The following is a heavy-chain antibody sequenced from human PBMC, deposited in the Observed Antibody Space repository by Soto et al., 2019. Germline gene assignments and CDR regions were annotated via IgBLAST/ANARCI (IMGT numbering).Heavy chain of an antibody. J-gene: IGHJ6*03. V-gene: IGHV6-1*01. Sequence: LSLTCVISGDSVSSNSAAWNWIRLSPSRGLEWLARTYYRSRWYNDYAVSVRSRITVNPDTSKNQFSLQLTSVTPEDTAVYYCAGTTSHQWYYMDVWGKGTTVTVSS. CDR1: GDSVSSNSAA. D-gene: IGHD1-7*01. CDR3: AGTTSHQWYYMDV. CDR2: TYYRSRWYN.